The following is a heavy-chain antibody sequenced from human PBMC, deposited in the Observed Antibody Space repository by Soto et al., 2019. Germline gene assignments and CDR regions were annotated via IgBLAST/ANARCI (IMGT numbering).Heavy chain of an antibody. CDR1: GGSISSYY. J-gene: IGHJ3*02. CDR2: IYYSGST. D-gene: IGHD1-1*01. Sequence: SETLSLTCTVSGGSISSYYWSWIRQPPGKGLELIGYIYYSGSTNYNPSLKSRVTISVDTSKNQFSLKLSSVTAADTAVYYCARYNWGAMGAFDIWGQGTMVTVSS. CDR3: ARYNWGAMGAFDI. V-gene: IGHV4-59*01.